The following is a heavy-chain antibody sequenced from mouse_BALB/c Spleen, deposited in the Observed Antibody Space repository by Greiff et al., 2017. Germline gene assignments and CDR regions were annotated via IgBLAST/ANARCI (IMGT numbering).Heavy chain of an antibody. CDR3: AKGSTMITTGDWYFDV. J-gene: IGHJ1*01. CDR1: GFTFSSFG. V-gene: IGHV5-17*02. CDR2: ISSGSSTI. Sequence: EVQGVESGGGLVQPGGSRKLSCAASGFTFSSFGMHWVRQAPEKGLEWVAYISSGSSTIYYADTVKGRFTISRDNPKNTLFLQMTSLRSEDTAMYYCAKGSTMITTGDWYFDVWGAGTTVTVSS. D-gene: IGHD2-4*01.